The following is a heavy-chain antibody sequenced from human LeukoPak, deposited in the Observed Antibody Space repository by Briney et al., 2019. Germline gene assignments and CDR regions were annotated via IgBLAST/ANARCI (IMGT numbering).Heavy chain of an antibody. CDR1: GYNFTNFW. CDR2: IDPTDYYI. D-gene: IGHD3-16*01. V-gene: IGHV5-10-1*01. CDR3: ATLGGDTS. Sequence: GESLKISCQGSGYNFTNFWISWVRQMPGRGVGWMGKIDPTDYYITYSPSFQGHVTMSTDKSRMIAFLQWSSLKTSDTAMYHCATLGGDTSWGQGTLVTVSA. J-gene: IGHJ4*02.